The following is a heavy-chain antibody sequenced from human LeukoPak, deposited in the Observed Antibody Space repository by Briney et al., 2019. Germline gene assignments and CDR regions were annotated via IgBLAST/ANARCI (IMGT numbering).Heavy chain of an antibody. J-gene: IGHJ4*02. D-gene: IGHD6-19*01. V-gene: IGHV3-74*01. CDR2: IKSVGSVT. CDR1: GFTFSKYW. Sequence: GGSLRLSCAASGFTFSKYWMLWVRQAPGKGLESVSRIKSVGSVTTYADSVKGRFTVSRDNADNTMFLQMKSVRDEDTAVYYCATKQWLAPPPDSWGQGTPVTVSS. CDR3: ATKQWLAPPPDS.